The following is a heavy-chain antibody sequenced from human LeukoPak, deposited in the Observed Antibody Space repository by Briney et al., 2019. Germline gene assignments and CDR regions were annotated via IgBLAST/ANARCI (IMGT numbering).Heavy chain of an antibody. Sequence: SETLSLTCTVSGASTSTYYWSWVRQPPGKGLKWIAYISPSGSTNYNPSLKSRLTISVDTSRNQVSLKLSSVTAADTAVYYCARHLPITVTGPHSCHPMDVWGKGTTVSVSS. V-gene: IGHV4-4*09. CDR1: GASTSTYY. D-gene: IGHD4-17*01. J-gene: IGHJ6*03. CDR2: ISPSGST. CDR3: ARHLPITVTGPHSCHPMDV.